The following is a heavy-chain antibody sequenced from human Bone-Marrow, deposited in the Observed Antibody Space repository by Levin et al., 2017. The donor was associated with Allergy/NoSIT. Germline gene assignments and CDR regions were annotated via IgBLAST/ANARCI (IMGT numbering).Heavy chain of an antibody. CDR1: RFAFATYA. V-gene: IGHV3-30*04. J-gene: IGHJ4*01. CDR2: ISHDGTKT. Sequence: GGSLRLSCAASRFAFATYAMHWVRQAPGKGLEWVAVISHDGTKTYYSDSVKGRFSISRDNSRNSLYLQMNSLRVEDTAVYYCAGDRGASWELYYFDYWGHGSLVTVSS. CDR3: AGDRGASWELYYFDY. D-gene: IGHD1-26*01.